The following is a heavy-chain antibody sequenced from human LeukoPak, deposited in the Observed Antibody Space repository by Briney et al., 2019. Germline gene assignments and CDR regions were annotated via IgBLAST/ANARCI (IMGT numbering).Heavy chain of an antibody. V-gene: IGHV4-34*01. CDR1: GGSFSGYY. J-gene: IGHJ5*02. Sequence: PSETLSLTCAVYGGSFSGYYWSWIRQPPGKGLEWIGEINHSGSTNYNPSLKSRVTISVDTSKNQFSLKLSSVTAADTAVYYCAREGLRPSWGQGTLVTVSS. CDR2: INHSGST. CDR3: AREGLRPS. D-gene: IGHD4-17*01.